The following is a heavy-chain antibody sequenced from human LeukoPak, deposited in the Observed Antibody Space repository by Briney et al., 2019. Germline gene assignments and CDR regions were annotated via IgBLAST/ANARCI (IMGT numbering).Heavy chain of an antibody. CDR3: ARGRGYNSFDY. J-gene: IGHJ4*02. D-gene: IGHD2/OR15-2a*01. V-gene: IGHV4-34*01. CDR1: GGSFSGYY. Sequence: SETLSLTCAVYGGSFSGYYWSWIRQPPGKGLEWIGEINHSGSTNYNPSLKSRVTISVDTSKNQFPLKLSSVTAADTAVYYCARGRGYNSFDYWGQGTLVTDSS. CDR2: INHSGST.